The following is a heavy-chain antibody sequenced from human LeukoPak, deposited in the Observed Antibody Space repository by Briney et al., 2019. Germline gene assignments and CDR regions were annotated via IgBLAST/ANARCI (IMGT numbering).Heavy chain of an antibody. V-gene: IGHV4-39*07. CDR2: IYYTGST. Sequence: PSETLSLTCSVSGGSISSSDYYWSWIRQPPGKGLERLGNIYYTGSTSYNPSLKSRVTLSVDTFKNQFSLHLSSVTAADTAVYYCARENYCTNGVCWAFDPWGQGTLVTVSS. J-gene: IGHJ5*02. D-gene: IGHD2-8*01. CDR1: GGSISSSDYY. CDR3: ARENYCTNGVCWAFDP.